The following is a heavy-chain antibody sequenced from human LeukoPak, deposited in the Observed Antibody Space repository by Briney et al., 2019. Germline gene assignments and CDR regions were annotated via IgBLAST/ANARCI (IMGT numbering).Heavy chain of an antibody. J-gene: IGHJ4*02. CDR1: GFTLGDHW. D-gene: IGHD6-19*01. Sequence: PGGSLRLSCEAYGFTLGDHWMTWVRQAPGKGLEWVAYIKQDGSAKDYVDSVKGRFTISRDNSKNSLYLQMNSLRAEDTAVYYRARGGWSLDYWGQGTLVTVSS. V-gene: IGHV3-7*04. CDR2: IKQDGSAK. CDR3: ARGGWSLDY.